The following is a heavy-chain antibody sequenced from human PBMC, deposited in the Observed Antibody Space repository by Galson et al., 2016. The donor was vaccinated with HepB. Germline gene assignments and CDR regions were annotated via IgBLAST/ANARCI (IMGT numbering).Heavy chain of an antibody. J-gene: IGHJ5*02. D-gene: IGHD3-16*01. CDR3: ARDLGGIDP. V-gene: IGHV4-31*03. CDR1: GASISRGGYF. CDR2: IDSSGSA. Sequence: TLSLTCTVSGASISRGGYFWNWIRHHPVKGLEWLGYIDSSGSAFYNPSPKSRITISIDTSKNLFSLKVNSVTAADTAVYYCARDLGGIDPWGQGTLVTVSS.